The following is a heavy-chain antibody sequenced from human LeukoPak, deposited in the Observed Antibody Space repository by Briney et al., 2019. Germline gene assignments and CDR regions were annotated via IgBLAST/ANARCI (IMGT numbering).Heavy chain of an antibody. V-gene: IGHV4-34*01. J-gene: IGHJ4*02. CDR1: SGSFSDYY. Sequence: PSETLSLTCAVYSGSFSDYYWTCIRQPPGKGLEWIGEINHSGSTNYNPSLKSRVTISVDTSKNQFSLKLNSVTAADTAVYYCAREGIAAAAPFDYWGQGTLVTVSS. D-gene: IGHD6-13*01. CDR2: INHSGST. CDR3: AREGIAAAAPFDY.